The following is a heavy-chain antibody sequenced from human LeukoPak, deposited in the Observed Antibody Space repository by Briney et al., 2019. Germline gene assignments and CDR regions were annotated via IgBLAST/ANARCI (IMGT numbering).Heavy chain of an antibody. V-gene: IGHV4-61*02. CDR1: GGSISSGSYY. D-gene: IGHD2-2*01. Sequence: PSQTLSLTCTVSGGSISSGSYYWSWIRQPAGKGLVWIGRIYTSGSTNYNPSLKSRVTISVYTSKNQFSLKLSSVTAADTAVYYCARGGYCSSTSCRNNWFDPWGQGTLVTVSS. CDR2: IYTSGST. J-gene: IGHJ5*02. CDR3: ARGGYCSSTSCRNNWFDP.